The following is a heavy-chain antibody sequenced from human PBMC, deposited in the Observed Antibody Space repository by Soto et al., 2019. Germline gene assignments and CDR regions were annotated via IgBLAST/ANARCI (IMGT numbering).Heavy chain of an antibody. J-gene: IGHJ3*02. D-gene: IGHD1-26*01. Sequence: ASVKVSCKASGDTFTSYYMHWVRQAPGQGLEWMGIINPSGGSTSYAQKFQGRVTMTRDTSTSTVYMELSSLRSEDTAVYYCARAGIVGAPRDAFDIWGQGTMVTVSS. CDR3: ARAGIVGAPRDAFDI. CDR1: GDTFTSYY. CDR2: INPSGGST. V-gene: IGHV1-46*01.